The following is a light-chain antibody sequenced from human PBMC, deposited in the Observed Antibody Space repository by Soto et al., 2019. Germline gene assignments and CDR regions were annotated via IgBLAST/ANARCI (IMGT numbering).Light chain of an antibody. CDR1: QSISSW. V-gene: IGKV1-5*03. Sequence: DIQMTQSPSTLSASVGDRVTITCRASQSISSWLAWYQQKPGKAPKLLIYKASSLESGDPSRFSGSGSGTEFTLTISSLQTDDFATYYCQQYNTYATFGQGTKVEIK. CDR2: KAS. CDR3: QQYNTYAT. J-gene: IGKJ1*01.